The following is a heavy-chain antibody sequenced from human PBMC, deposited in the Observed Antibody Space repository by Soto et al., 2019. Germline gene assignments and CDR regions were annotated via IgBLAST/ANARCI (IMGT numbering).Heavy chain of an antibody. Sequence: GGSLRLSCAVSGFTFSSYWMSWVRQAPGKGLEWVANIKQDGSEKYYVDSVKGRLTISRDNAKNSLYLQMNSLRAEDTAVYYCAREGYRKSHYYGMDVWGQGTTVTVSS. CDR2: IKQDGSEK. J-gene: IGHJ6*02. D-gene: IGHD5-18*01. V-gene: IGHV3-7*01. CDR3: AREGYRKSHYYGMDV. CDR1: GFTFSSYW.